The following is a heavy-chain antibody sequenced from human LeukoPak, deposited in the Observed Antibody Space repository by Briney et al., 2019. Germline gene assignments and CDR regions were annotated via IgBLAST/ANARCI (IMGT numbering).Heavy chain of an antibody. Sequence: GGSLRLSCAASGFTFSSYGMHWVRQAPGKGLEWVAVIWYDGSNKYYADSVKGRFTISRDNSKNTLYLQMNGLRAEDTAVYFCAKRGVVIRVFLVGFHKEAYYFDSWGQGALVTVSS. D-gene: IGHD3-10*01. CDR2: IWYDGSNK. CDR3: AKRGVVIRVFLVGFHKEAYYFDS. J-gene: IGHJ4*02. CDR1: GFTFSSYG. V-gene: IGHV3-33*06.